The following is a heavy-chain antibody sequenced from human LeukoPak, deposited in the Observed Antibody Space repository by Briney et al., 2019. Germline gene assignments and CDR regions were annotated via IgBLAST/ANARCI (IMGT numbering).Heavy chain of an antibody. CDR3: ARSLSYRLSGSFEGAFDY. CDR2: IIPIFGTA. CDR1: GGTFSSYA. D-gene: IGHD1-26*01. V-gene: IGHV1-69*05. Sequence: SVKVSCKASGGTFSSYANSWVRQAPGQGLEWMGGIIPIFGTANYAQKFQGRVTITTDESTSTAYMELSSLRSEDTAVYYCARSLSYRLSGSFEGAFDYWGQGTLVTVSS. J-gene: IGHJ4*02.